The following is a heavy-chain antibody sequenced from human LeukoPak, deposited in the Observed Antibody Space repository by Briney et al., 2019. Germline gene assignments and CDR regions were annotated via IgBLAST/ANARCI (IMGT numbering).Heavy chain of an antibody. Sequence: SETLSLTCTVSGGSISSSSYYWGWIRQPPGKGLEWIGSIYYGGSTYYNPSLKSRVTISVDTSKNQFSLKLSSATAADTAVYYCARHNGDWGQGTLVTVSS. J-gene: IGHJ4*02. D-gene: IGHD2-8*01. CDR2: IYYGGST. CDR3: ARHNGD. CDR1: GGSISSSSYY. V-gene: IGHV4-39*01.